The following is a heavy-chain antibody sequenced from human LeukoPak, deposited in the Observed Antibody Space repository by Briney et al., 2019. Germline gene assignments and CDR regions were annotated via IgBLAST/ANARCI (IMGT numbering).Heavy chain of an antibody. CDR1: GGSISSYY. CDR3: ARQSWDLYYYSDY. CDR2: IYYSGST. J-gene: IGHJ4*02. V-gene: IGHV4-59*08. D-gene: IGHD1-26*01. Sequence: SETLSLTCTVSGGSISSYYWSWIRQPPGKGLEWIGYIYYSGSTNYNPSLKSRVTISVDTSKNQFSLQLSSVTAADTAVYYCARQSWDLYYYSDYWGQGTLVTVSS.